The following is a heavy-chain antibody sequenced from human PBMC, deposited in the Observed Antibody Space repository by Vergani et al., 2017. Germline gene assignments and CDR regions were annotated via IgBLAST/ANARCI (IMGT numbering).Heavy chain of an antibody. CDR3: ARDPRPHDY. D-gene: IGHD1-14*01. J-gene: IGHJ4*02. V-gene: IGHV3-7*03. CDR1: GFTFSSYW. CDR2: LKPDGSEK. Sequence: EVQLVESGGGLVQPGGSLRLSCAASGFTFSSYWMSWVRQAPGKGVEWVASLKPDGSEKYYVDSVKGLFTISRDNAKNSLYLQMNSLRAEDTAVYYCARDPRPHDYWGQGTLVTVSS.